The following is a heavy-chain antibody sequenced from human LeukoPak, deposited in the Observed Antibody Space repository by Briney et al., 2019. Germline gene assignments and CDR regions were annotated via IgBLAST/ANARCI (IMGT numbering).Heavy chain of an antibody. CDR3: AKDIISPDGELLSYGMDV. D-gene: IGHD3-10*01. J-gene: IGHJ6*02. CDR2: ISWDGGST. V-gene: IGHV3-43D*03. CDR1: GFTFDDYA. Sequence: GGSLRLSCAASGFTFDDYAMHWVRQAPGKGLEWVSLISWDGGSTYYADSVKGRFTISRDNSKNSLYLQMNSLRAEDTALYYCAKDIISPDGELLSYGMDVWGQGTTVTVSS.